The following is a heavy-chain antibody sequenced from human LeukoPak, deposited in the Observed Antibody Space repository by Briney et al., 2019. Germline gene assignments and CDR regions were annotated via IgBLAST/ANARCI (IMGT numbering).Heavy chain of an antibody. CDR1: GGSISSYY. Sequence: KASETLSLTCTVSGGSISSYYWSWVRQPAGKGLEWIGRIYTSGSTNYNPSLKSRVTMSVDTSKNQFPLKLSSVTAADTAVYYCAGGGEYSSGWYYFDYWGQGTLVTVSS. CDR2: IYTSGST. D-gene: IGHD6-19*01. J-gene: IGHJ4*02. CDR3: AGGGEYSSGWYYFDY. V-gene: IGHV4-4*07.